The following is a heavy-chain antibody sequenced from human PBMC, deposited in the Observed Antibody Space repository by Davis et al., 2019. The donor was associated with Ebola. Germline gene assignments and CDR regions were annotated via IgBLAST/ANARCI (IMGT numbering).Heavy chain of an antibody. CDR2: IWYDGGNK. CDR3: ARDKEAAANYGMDV. CDR1: GFTFYRYE. Sequence: GESLKISCAASGFTFYRYEMNWVRQAPGKGLEWVALIWYDGGNKDYADSVKGRFTISRDNSKNTVYLQMNSLRAEDTAVYYCARDKEAAANYGMDVWGQGTTVTVSS. J-gene: IGHJ6*02. V-gene: IGHV3-33*08. D-gene: IGHD6-25*01.